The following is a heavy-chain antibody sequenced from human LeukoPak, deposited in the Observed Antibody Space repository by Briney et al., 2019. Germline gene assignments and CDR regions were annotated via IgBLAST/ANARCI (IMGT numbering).Heavy chain of an antibody. D-gene: IGHD2-2*01. CDR1: GFTFSSYA. Sequence: GGSLRLSCGASGFTFSSYAMSWVRQTPGRGLEWVAGVSPSGGRTIYADSVEGRFTISRDSSNDTVYLQLSSLRAADSALYYCAKVRGVYCSSPACYYYAPWGKGTPVTVSA. J-gene: IGHJ5*02. CDR3: AKVRGVYCSSPACYYYAP. V-gene: IGHV3-23*01. CDR2: VSPSGGRT.